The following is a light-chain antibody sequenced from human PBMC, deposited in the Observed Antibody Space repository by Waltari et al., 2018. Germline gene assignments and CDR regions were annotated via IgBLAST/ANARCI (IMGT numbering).Light chain of an antibody. CDR3: QQDGSSPGIT. Sequence: ELVLTQSPGTLSLYPGERSTLSCRASQSVGGSSLAGYQHNPGPAPRLLIYGTFSRVTGIADRCSGSGAGTDFILTISRLEPEDFAVYYWQQDGSSPGITFGQGTRVEIK. CDR2: GTF. V-gene: IGKV3-20*01. CDR1: QSVGGSS. J-gene: IGKJ5*01.